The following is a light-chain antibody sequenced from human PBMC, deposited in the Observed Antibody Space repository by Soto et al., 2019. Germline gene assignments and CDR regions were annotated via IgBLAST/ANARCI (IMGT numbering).Light chain of an antibody. Sequence: QSALTQPPCASGSPGQSVTISCTGTSSDVGGYNYVSWYQQHPGKAPKLMIYDVSKRPSGVPDRFSGSKSGNTASLTVSGLQAEDEADYYCSSYANKNNLVFGGGTKLTVL. J-gene: IGLJ2*01. CDR2: DVS. CDR3: SSYANKNNLV. V-gene: IGLV2-8*01. CDR1: SSDVGGYNY.